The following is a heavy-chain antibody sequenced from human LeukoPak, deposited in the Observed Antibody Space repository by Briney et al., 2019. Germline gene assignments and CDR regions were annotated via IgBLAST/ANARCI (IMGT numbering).Heavy chain of an antibody. CDR1: GASISSSDYY. J-gene: IGHJ4*02. CDR2: IYHSGST. CDR3: ARGLTYYYDSTSYAFDS. Sequence: SETLSLTCSVSGASISSSDYYWGWIRQPPGKGLEWIGSIYHSGSTYYNASLKSRVTISVDTSKNQFSLKFNSVTAPDTAVYFCARGLTYYYDSTSYAFDSWGQGALVTVSS. D-gene: IGHD3-22*01. V-gene: IGHV4-39*01.